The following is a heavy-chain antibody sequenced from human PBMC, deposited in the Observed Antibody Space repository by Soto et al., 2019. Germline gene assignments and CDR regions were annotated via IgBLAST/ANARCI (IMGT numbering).Heavy chain of an antibody. CDR1: GASIRSGDYY. J-gene: IGHJ5*02. CDR3: DRAGRGITWFGP. Sequence: QVQLQESGPGLVKPSQTLSLTCTVSGASIRSGDYYWSWICQPPGKGLEWIGYIYYSGSTYYNPSLKSRVTISADTSKHQCSLKLSSVTAADTAVYYCDRAGRGITWFGPWGQGTLVTVSS. D-gene: IGHD3-10*01. V-gene: IGHV4-30-4*01. CDR2: IYYSGST.